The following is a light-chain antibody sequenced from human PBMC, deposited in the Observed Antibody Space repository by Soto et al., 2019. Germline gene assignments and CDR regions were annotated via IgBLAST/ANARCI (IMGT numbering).Light chain of an antibody. CDR3: QQYGNSPFN. CDR1: QSVSSSY. J-gene: IGKJ4*01. V-gene: IGKV3-20*01. Sequence: EIVLTQSPGTLSLSPGERATLSCRASQSVSSSYLAWYQQKPGQAPRLLIYGASSRATGIPDRSSGSGSGTDFTLTISRLEPEDFGVYYCQQYGNSPFNFGGGTKVDIK. CDR2: GAS.